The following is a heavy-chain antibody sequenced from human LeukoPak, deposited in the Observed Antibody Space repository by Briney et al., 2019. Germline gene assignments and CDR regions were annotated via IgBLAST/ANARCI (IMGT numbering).Heavy chain of an antibody. Sequence: PSETLSLTCTVSGGSIRSYYWSWIRQPPGKGLEWIGYIYYSGSTNYNPSLKSRVTISVGTSKNQFSLKLSSVTAADTAVYYCARGGGLNYYYYYMDVWGKGTTVTISS. CDR2: IYYSGST. CDR3: ARGGGLNYYYYYMDV. CDR1: GGSIRSYY. D-gene: IGHD3-16*01. V-gene: IGHV4-59*01. J-gene: IGHJ6*03.